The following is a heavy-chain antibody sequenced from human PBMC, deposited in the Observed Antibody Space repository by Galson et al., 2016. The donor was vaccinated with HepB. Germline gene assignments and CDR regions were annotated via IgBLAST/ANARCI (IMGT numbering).Heavy chain of an antibody. CDR2: FHYTETT. D-gene: IGHD6-19*01. V-gene: IGHV4-59*01. CDR3: TGGRGWLVNY. Sequence: SETLSLTCTVSGDSISGYYCGWFRQPPGKGLEWIGYFHYTETTTYNPSLESRVTISVDTSKNQFSLKLRSVTAADTAVYYCTGGRGWLVNYWGRGALFTVSS. CDR1: GDSISGYY. J-gene: IGHJ4*02.